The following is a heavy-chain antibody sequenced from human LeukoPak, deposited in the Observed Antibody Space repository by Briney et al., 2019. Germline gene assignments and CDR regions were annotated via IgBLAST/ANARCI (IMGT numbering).Heavy chain of an antibody. Sequence: GGSLRLSCAASGFTFSNYWMSRVRQAPGKGLEFMANIKEAGSEKYYVDSVKGRFTISRDNDKNLVHLQMNSLRAEDTAVYYCARGGGMRSWYDFDYWGQGTLVTVSS. CDR1: GFTFSNYW. J-gene: IGHJ4*02. D-gene: IGHD6-13*01. V-gene: IGHV3-7*04. CDR2: IKEAGSEK. CDR3: ARGGGMRSWYDFDY.